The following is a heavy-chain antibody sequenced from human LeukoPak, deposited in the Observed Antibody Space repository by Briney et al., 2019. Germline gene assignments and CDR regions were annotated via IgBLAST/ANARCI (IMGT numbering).Heavy chain of an antibody. CDR1: GFTFSSYS. CDR2: ISSSSSYI. CDR3: ARGPAIAAAGAVFDY. J-gene: IGHJ4*02. Sequence: GGSLRLSCAASGFTFSSYSMNWVRQAPGKGLEWVSSISSSSSYIYYADSVKGRSTISRDNAKNSLYLQMNSLRAEDTAVYYCARGPAIAAAGAVFDYWGQGTLVTVSS. V-gene: IGHV3-21*01. D-gene: IGHD6-13*01.